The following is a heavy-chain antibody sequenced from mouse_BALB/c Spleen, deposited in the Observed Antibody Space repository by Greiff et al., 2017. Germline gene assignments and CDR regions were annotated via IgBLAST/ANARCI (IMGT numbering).Heavy chain of an antibody. Sequence: LQQPGSELVRPGASVKLSCKASGYTFTSYWMHWVKQRPGQGLEWIGNIYPGSGSTNYDEKFKSKATLTVDTSSSTAYMQLSSLPSEDSAVYYCTRLLWAMDYWGQGTSVTVSS. CDR2: IYPGSGST. J-gene: IGHJ4*01. V-gene: IGHV1S22*01. CDR1: GYTFTSYW. D-gene: IGHD1-1*02. CDR3: TRLLWAMDY.